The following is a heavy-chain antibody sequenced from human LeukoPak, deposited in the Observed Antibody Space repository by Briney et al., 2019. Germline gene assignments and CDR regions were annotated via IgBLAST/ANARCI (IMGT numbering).Heavy chain of an antibody. J-gene: IGHJ4*02. CDR3: ARDRRWLHLDY. CDR2: INPNSGGT. V-gene: IGHV1-2*02. CDR1: GYTFTGYY. D-gene: IGHD5-24*01. Sequence: EASVKVSCRASGYTFTGYYMHWVRQAPGQGLEWMGWINPNSGGTNYAQKFQGRVTMTRDTSVSTAYMELSRLRSDDTAVYYCARDRRWLHLDYWGQGTLVTVSS.